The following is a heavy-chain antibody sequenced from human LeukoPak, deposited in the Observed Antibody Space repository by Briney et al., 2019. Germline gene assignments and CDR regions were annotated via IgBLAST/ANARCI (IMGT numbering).Heavy chain of an antibody. J-gene: IGHJ4*02. CDR1: GGSISNYT. CDR2: ISGSSRYI. Sequence: NAGGSLRLSCAASGGSISNYTLTWVRQSPGKGLEWVSSISGSSRYIHYSDSMRGRFTISRENAKNTLYLRMDSLTAGDTAVYYCARVNSARVVSLEGSWAGSLGFDHWGPGTLVTVSS. CDR3: ARVNSARVVSLEGSWAGSLGFDH. V-gene: IGHV3-21*01. D-gene: IGHD3-3*01.